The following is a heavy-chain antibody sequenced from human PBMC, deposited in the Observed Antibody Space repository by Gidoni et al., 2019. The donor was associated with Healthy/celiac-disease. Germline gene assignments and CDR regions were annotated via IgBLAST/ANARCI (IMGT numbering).Heavy chain of an antibody. CDR3: AGATVTGEYYYYYGMDV. CDR1: GFTFSSYS. V-gene: IGHV3-48*02. D-gene: IGHD7-27*01. CDR2: ISSSSSTI. Sequence: EVQLVESGGGLVQPGGSLRLSCAASGFTFSSYSMNWVRQAPGKGLEWVSYISSSSSTIYYADSVKGRFTISRDNAKNSLYLQMNSLRDEDTAVYYCAGATVTGEYYYYYGMDVWGQGTTVTVSS. J-gene: IGHJ6*02.